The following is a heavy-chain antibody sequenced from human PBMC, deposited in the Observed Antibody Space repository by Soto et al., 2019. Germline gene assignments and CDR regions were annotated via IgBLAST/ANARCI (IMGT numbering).Heavy chain of an antibody. CDR2: IYYSGST. J-gene: IGHJ5*02. CDR3: ATSNWCDP. V-gene: IGHV4-39*01. Sequence: QLQLQESGPGLVKPSETLSLTCTVSGGSISSRGYYWGWIRQPPGKGLGRIGTIYYSGSTYYNPSRKSRVTISVDTAKNQFSLKLSSVTAADTAVYYCATSNWCDPGGQGTLVTVSS. CDR1: GGSISSRGYY.